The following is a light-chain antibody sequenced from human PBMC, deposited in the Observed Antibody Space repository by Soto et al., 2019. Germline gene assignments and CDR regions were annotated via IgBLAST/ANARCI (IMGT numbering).Light chain of an antibody. CDR3: QQSDT. CDR1: QGISSY. J-gene: IGKJ2*01. V-gene: IGKV1-9*01. CDR2: AAS. Sequence: DIQLTQSPSFLSASVGDRVTITCRASQGISSYLAWYQQKPGKAPKLLIYAASTLQSGVPSRFSGSGSGTEFTLTISSLQPEDFATYYCQQSDTFGQGTKLEI.